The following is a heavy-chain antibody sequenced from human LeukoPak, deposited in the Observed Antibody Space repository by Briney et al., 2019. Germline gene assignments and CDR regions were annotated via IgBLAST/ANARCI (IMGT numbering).Heavy chain of an antibody. V-gene: IGHV3-48*01. J-gene: IGHJ3*02. D-gene: IGHD3-22*01. Sequence: PGGSLRLSCAASGFTFSSYSMNWVRQAPGKGLEWVSYISSSSSTIYYADSVKGRFTISRDNAKNSLYLQMNSLRAEDTAVYYCARIPSSGYYGAFDIWGQGTMVTVSS. CDR2: ISSSSSTI. CDR1: GFTFSSYS. CDR3: ARIPSSGYYGAFDI.